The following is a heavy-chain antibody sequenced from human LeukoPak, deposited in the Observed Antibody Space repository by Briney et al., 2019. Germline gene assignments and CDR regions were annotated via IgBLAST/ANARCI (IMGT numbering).Heavy chain of an antibody. D-gene: IGHD3-3*01. J-gene: IGHJ6*02. V-gene: IGHV1-69*13. CDR2: IIPIFGTA. CDR3: ARVLTIFGVVPYYYGMDV. CDR1: GGTFSSYA. Sequence: GASVKVSCKASGGTFSSYAISWVRQAPGQGLEWMGGIIPIFGTANYAQKFQGRVTITADESTSTAYMELSSLRSEDTAVYHCARVLTIFGVVPYYYGMDVWGQGTTVTVSS.